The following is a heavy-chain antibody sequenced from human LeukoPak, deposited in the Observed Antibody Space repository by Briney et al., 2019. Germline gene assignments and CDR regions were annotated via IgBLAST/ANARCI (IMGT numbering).Heavy chain of an antibody. CDR2: AYYSGTT. CDR1: GGSISNSNYY. CDR3: ARHSSSAWYYYFDY. Sequence: PSETLSLTCTVSGGSISNSNYYWGWIRQPPRKGLEWIGGAYYSGTTYYSPSLKSRVTISVDTSRNHFSLNLNSVTAADTAVYYCARHSSSAWYYYFDYWGQGSFVTVSS. D-gene: IGHD6-19*01. V-gene: IGHV4-39*01. J-gene: IGHJ4*02.